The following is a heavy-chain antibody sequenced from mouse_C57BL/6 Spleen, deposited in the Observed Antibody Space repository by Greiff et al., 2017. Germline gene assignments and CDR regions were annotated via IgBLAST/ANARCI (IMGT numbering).Heavy chain of an antibody. Sequence: EVQLVESGGGLVQSGRSLRLSCATSGFTFSDFYMEWVRQAPGKGREWIAASRNKANDYTTEYSASVKGRFIVSRDTSQSILYLQMNALRAEDTAIYYCARDYYGMDYWGQGTSVTVSS. V-gene: IGHV7-1*01. CDR2: SRNKANDYTT. J-gene: IGHJ4*01. CDR1: GFTFSDFY. CDR3: ARDYYGMDY.